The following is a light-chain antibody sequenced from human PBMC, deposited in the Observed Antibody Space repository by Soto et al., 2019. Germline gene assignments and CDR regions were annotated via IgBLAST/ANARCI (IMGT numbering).Light chain of an antibody. CDR1: QSLAYSDGNTY. J-gene: IGKJ2*01. CDR3: MQGTRWPPYT. Sequence: DVVMTQSPLSLPVTLGQPASISCRSSQSLAYSDGNTYLNWFQQRPGQSPRRLIYKVSNPDSRVPDRFSGSGSGTDYTLKISRVEAEDVGVYYCMQGTRWPPYTFGQGTKLEIK. CDR2: KVS. V-gene: IGKV2-30*01.